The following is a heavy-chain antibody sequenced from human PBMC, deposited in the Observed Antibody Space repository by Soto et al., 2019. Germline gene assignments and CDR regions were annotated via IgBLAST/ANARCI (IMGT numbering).Heavy chain of an antibody. V-gene: IGHV1-18*01. D-gene: IGHD3-3*01. CDR1: GYTFTGYG. J-gene: IGHJ3*01. Sequence: QVHLVQSAIEVKKPGASVRVSCKASGYTFTGYGLSWVRQAAGQGLEWMGWINPSNGHTSYEHKLQGRVTMTTDTSTNTAYIDLKNVKSDDTAVYYCARGHQAPIMLFGVVVTSMGALDVWGQGTMVTVS. CDR2: INPSNGHT. CDR3: ARGHQAPIMLFGVVVTSMGALDV.